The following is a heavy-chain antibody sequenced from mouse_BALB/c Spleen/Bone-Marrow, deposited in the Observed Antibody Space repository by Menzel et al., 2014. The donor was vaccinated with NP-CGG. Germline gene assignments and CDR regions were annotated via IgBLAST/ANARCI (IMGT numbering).Heavy chain of an antibody. CDR3: ASYRFAY. V-gene: IGHV1-7*01. J-gene: IGHJ3*01. CDR1: DYTFTNYW. Sequence: VQLQQSGAELAKPGASMKMSCKASDYTFTNYWMHWVKPRPGQGLEWIGYINPSTGYTEYNQKFKDKATLTADKSSSTAYMQLSRLTSEDSAVYYCASYRFAYWGQGTLVTVSA. CDR2: INPSTGYT. D-gene: IGHD2-10*01.